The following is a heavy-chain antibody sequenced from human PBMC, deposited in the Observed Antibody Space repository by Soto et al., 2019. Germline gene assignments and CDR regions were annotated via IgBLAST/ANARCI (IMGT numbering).Heavy chain of an antibody. D-gene: IGHD6-19*01. CDR1: GFTFSGYW. CDR3: ARWESSDWYLGI. J-gene: IGHJ4*02. CDR2: VNQDGTQK. V-gene: IGHV3-7*03. Sequence: EVQLVESGGGLVQPGGSLRLSCAGSGFTFSGYWMIWVRQPPGKGLEWVASVNQDGTQKFYVDSVKGRFTISRDNAKNSLFLQMISLRAEDTAVYYCARWESSDWYLGIWGQGTLVTVSS.